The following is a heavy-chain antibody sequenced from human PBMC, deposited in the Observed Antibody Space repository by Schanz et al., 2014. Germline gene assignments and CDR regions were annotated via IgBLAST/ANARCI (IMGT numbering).Heavy chain of an antibody. D-gene: IGHD2-21*02. V-gene: IGHV3-30*02. CDR1: GFTFSFYA. J-gene: IGHJ4*02. Sequence: QVQLLESGGGVVQPGGSLRLSCAASGFTFSFYAMHWVRQAPGKGLEWVASIRYDESHEYYADSVKGRFTISRDNSKNTLYVQMNSLRPEDTAVYYCAKAQEGRDSAGSHLFDYWGQGNLVTVSS. CDR3: AKAQEGRDSAGSHLFDY. CDR2: IRYDESHE.